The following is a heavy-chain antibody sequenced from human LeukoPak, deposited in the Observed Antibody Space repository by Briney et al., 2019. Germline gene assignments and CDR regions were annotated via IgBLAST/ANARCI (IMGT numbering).Heavy chain of an antibody. CDR1: GGSLSSSY. V-gene: IGHV4-59*12. CDR2: IYHSGST. D-gene: IGHD4-23*01. J-gene: IGHJ4*02. CDR3: ARGANGLRWYLPGDY. Sequence: SETLSLTCTVSGGSLSSSYWSWVRQPPGKGLEWIGYIYHSGSTYYNPSLKSRVTISVDRSKNQFSLKLSSVTAADTAVYYCARGANGLRWYLPGDYWGQGTLVTVSS.